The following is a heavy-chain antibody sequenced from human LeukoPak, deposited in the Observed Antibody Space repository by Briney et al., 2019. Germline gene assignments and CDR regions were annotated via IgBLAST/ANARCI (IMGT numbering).Heavy chain of an antibody. CDR3: ARVRSGSLGYYGMDV. D-gene: IGHD1-26*01. Sequence: GGSLRLSCAASGFTFSSYDMRWVRQVTGKGLEWVSDIGTVGDTYYAGSVKGRFTISRENAKNSLYLQMNSLRAGDTAVYYCARVRSGSLGYYGMDVWGQGTTVTVSS. CDR1: GFTFSSYD. V-gene: IGHV3-13*01. CDR2: IGTVGDT. J-gene: IGHJ6*02.